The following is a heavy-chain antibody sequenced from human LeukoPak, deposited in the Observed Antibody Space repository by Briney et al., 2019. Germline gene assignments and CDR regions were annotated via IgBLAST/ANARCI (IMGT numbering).Heavy chain of an antibody. CDR2: IYHSGST. D-gene: IGHD6-19*01. CDR1: GGSISTYY. V-gene: IGHV4-59*01. CDR3: ARGWGSGFID. Sequence: PSETLSLTCTLSGGSISTYYWSWIRQPPGKGLEWIGYIYHSGSTNYNPSLKSRVTISVDTSKNQFSLKLSSVTAADTAVYYCARGWGSGFIDWGQGTLVTVSS. J-gene: IGHJ4*02.